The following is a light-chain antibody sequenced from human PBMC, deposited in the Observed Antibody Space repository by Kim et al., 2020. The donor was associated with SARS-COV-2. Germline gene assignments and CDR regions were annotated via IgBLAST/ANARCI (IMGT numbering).Light chain of an antibody. V-gene: IGKV1-17*01. CDR2: GAS. Sequence: SVGDRVIITCRSSQDIRNDLGWYQQNPGGAPKRLIYGASSLQSGVPSRFSGSGSGTEFTLTISSLEPEDFAVYYCQQRSNWPPFTFGPGTKVDIK. J-gene: IGKJ3*01. CDR3: QQRSNWPPFT. CDR1: QDIRND.